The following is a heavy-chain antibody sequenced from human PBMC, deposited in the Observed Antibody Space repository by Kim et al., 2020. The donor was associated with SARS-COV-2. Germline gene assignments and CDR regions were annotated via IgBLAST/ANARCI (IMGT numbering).Heavy chain of an antibody. CDR1: GFTFSSYG. Sequence: GGSLRLSCAASGFTFSSYGMHWVRQAPGKGLEWVAVIWYDGSNKYYADSVKGRFTISRDNSKNTLYLQMNSLRAEDTAVYDCAKSTVTTHDAFDIWGQGT. CDR3: AKSTVTTHDAFDI. CDR2: IWYDGSNK. J-gene: IGHJ3*02. V-gene: IGHV3-33*06. D-gene: IGHD4-17*01.